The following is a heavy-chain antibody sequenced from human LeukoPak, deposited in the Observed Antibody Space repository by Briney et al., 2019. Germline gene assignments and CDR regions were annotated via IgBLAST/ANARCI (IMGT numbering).Heavy chain of an antibody. Sequence: PGGSLRLSCAASGFTFSSYWMSWVRQAPGKGLEWVANIKDDGSEKYYVDSVKGRFTISRDDAKNSLHLQMNSLRAEDTAVYYCARARDSSWDYWGQGTLVTVSS. V-gene: IGHV3-7*03. CDR3: ARARDSSWDY. CDR1: GFTFSSYW. CDR2: IKDDGSEK. D-gene: IGHD6-13*01. J-gene: IGHJ4*02.